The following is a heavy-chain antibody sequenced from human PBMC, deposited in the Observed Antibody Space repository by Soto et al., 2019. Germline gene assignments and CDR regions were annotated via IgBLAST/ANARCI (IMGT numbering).Heavy chain of an antibody. D-gene: IGHD1-20*01. Sequence: ASVKVSYKASGYTFTSYYMHWVRQAPGKGLEWMGGFDPEDGETIYAQKFQGRVTMTEDTSTDTAYMELSSLRSEDTAVYYCATDLRYNWNPKGMDVWGQGTTVTV. CDR1: GYTFTSYY. CDR3: ATDLRYNWNPKGMDV. V-gene: IGHV1-24*01. J-gene: IGHJ6*02. CDR2: FDPEDGET.